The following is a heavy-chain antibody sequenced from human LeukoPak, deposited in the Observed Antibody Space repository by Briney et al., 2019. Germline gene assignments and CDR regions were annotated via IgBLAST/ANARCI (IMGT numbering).Heavy chain of an antibody. CDR2: INHSRST. CDR1: GDSFSGYY. D-gene: IGHD2-2*01. CDR3: ARGVPDVFGSREYYFDY. Sequence: PSETLSLTCAVYGDSFSGYYWGWARQTRGKGGEWNGEINHSRSTNYNPSLKSRVTISVDTSKNQFSLKLSSVTAADTAVYYCARGVPDVFGSREYYFDYWGQGTLVTVSS. J-gene: IGHJ4*02. V-gene: IGHV4-34*01.